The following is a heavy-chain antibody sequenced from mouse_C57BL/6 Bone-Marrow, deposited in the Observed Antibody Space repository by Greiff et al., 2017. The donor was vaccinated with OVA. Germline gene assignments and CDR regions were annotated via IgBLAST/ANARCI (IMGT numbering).Heavy chain of an antibody. Sequence: EVQRVESGGGLVKPGGSLKLSCAASGFTFSSYAMSWVRQTPEKRLEWVATISDGGSYTYYPDNVKGRFTISRDNAKNNLYLQMSHLKSEDTAMYYCARDRGSDSSGYVRFAYWGQGTLVTVSA. CDR3: ARDRGSDSSGYVRFAY. CDR1: GFTFSSYA. D-gene: IGHD3-2*02. V-gene: IGHV5-4*01. J-gene: IGHJ3*01. CDR2: ISDGGSYT.